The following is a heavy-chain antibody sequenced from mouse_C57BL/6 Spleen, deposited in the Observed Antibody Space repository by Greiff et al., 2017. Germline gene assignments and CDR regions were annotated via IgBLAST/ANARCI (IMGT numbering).Heavy chain of an antibody. V-gene: IGHV1-64*01. D-gene: IGHD1-1*01. J-gene: IGHJ2*01. CDR2: IHPNSGST. Sequence: VQLQQPGAELVKPGASVKLSCKASGYTFTSYWMHWVKQRPGQGLEWIGMIHPNSGSTNYNEKFKSKATLTVDKSSSTAYMQLSSLTSEDSAVYYCARGITTVVATSSDYWGQGTTLTVSS. CDR3: ARGITTVVATSSDY. CDR1: GYTFTSYW.